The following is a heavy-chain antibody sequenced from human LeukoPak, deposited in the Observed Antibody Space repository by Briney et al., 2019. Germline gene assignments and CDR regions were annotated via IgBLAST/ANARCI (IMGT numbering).Heavy chain of an antibody. Sequence: GGSLRLSCAASGFTFSGSAMHWVRQAPGKGLEWVSYISSSGSTKKYADSVKGRFTISRDNAKNSLYLQMNSLRAEDTAVYYCARASIGYGDYVGYYFDYWGQGTLVTVSS. D-gene: IGHD4-17*01. J-gene: IGHJ4*02. CDR3: ARASIGYGDYVGYYFDY. V-gene: IGHV3-48*03. CDR2: ISSSGSTK. CDR1: GFTFSGSA.